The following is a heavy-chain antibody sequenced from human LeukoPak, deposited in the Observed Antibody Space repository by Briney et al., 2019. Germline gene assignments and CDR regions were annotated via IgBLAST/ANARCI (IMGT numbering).Heavy chain of an antibody. D-gene: IGHD1-26*01. CDR3: ARDLWERPFDY. J-gene: IGHJ4*02. V-gene: IGHV3-21*01. CDR2: ISSSSSYI. Sequence: GGSLRLSCAASGFTFSSYSMNWVRQAPGKGLEWVSSISSSSSYIYYADSVKGRFTTSRDNAKNSLYLQMNSLRAEDTAVYYCARDLWERPFDYWGQGTLVTVSS. CDR1: GFTFSSYS.